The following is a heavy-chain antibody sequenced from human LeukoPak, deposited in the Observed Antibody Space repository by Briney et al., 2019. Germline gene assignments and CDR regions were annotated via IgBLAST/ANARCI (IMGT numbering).Heavy chain of an antibody. J-gene: IGHJ5*02. Sequence: GGSLRLSXAASGFIVSSNYMSWVRQAPGKGPEWVSVIYTGGNTYYADFVKGRFIISRDNSKNTLYLQMNNLRVEDTAAYYCAGHDWFDPWGQGTLVTVSS. CDR3: AGHDWFDP. CDR2: IYTGGNT. CDR1: GFIVSSNY. V-gene: IGHV3-53*01.